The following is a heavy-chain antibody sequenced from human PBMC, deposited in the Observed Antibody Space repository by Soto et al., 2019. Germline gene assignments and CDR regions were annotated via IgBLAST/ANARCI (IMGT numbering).Heavy chain of an antibody. V-gene: IGHV3-23*01. J-gene: IGHJ4*02. CDR2: ISGSGGST. CDR3: AKGPSSSWYDWFDY. CDR1: GFTFSSYA. D-gene: IGHD6-13*01. Sequence: GGSLRLSCAASGFTFSSYAMSWVCQAPGKGLEWVSAISGSGGSTYYADSVKGRFTISRDNSKNTLYLQMNSLRAEDTAVYYWAKGPSSSWYDWFDYWGQGTLVTVSS.